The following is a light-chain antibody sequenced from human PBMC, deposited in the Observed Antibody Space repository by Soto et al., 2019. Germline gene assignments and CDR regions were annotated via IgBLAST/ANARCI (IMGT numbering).Light chain of an antibody. V-gene: IGKV1-39*01. CDR1: QSINNY. Sequence: DIQMTQSPSSLSASVGDRFTITFRASQSINNYLNWYQQKPGKAPNLLIYAASSLQSGVPSRFSGRGSGTDFTLTISGLQPEDAASYCCQQSYNTPRTFGQGTKVDIK. J-gene: IGKJ1*01. CDR3: QQSYNTPRT. CDR2: AAS.